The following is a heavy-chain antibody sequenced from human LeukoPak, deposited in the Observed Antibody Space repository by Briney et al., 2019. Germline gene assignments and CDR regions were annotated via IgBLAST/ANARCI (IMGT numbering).Heavy chain of an antibody. CDR3: AKDCGEQLYRPFDS. CDR1: GFTFSSYG. J-gene: IGHJ4*02. CDR2: ISGSGGST. V-gene: IGHV3-23*01. D-gene: IGHD3-10*01. Sequence: GGTLRLSCAASGFTFSSYGMSWVRQAPGKGLEWVSAISGSGGSTYYADSVKGRFTISRDNSKNMLYLQMNSLRVEDTAVYYCAKDCGEQLYRPFDSWGQGSLVTVSS.